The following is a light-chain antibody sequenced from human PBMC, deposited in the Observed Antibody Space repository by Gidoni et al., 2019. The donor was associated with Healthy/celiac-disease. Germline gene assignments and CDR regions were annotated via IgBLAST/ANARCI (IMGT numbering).Light chain of an antibody. CDR3: QQRSNWPPSLT. J-gene: IGKJ4*01. CDR1: QSVSSY. CDR2: DAS. V-gene: IGKV3-11*01. Sequence: EIVLTQSPATLPWSPGERATLSCRASQSVSSYLAWYQQKPGQAPRLLIYDASNRATGIPARFSGSGSGTDSTLTISSLEPEDFAVYYCQQRSNWPPSLTFGGGTKVEIK.